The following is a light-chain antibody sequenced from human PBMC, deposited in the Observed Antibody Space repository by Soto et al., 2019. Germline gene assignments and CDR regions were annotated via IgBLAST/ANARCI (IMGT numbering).Light chain of an antibody. Sequence: EIVLTQSPGTLSLSPGERATLPCRASQSISSSSLTWYQQKPGQAPRLLIYGASNRSPGIPDRFSGSGSGTAFTLTINRLEPEDFAMYYCQQHGNSPFTFGPGTKVDIK. CDR3: QQHGNSPFT. CDR2: GAS. V-gene: IGKV3-20*01. CDR1: QSISSSS. J-gene: IGKJ3*01.